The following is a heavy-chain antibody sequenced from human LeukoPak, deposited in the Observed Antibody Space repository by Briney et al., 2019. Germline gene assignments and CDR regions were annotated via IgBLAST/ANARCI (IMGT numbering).Heavy chain of an antibody. CDR3: ANLSEGY. CDR1: GFTFSNYA. Sequence: PGGSLRLSCAASGFTFSNYAMSWVRQAPGKGLEWVSTISGSGGSTCYPDSVKGRFTISRDNSKNTLYLQMNSLRAEDTAVYYCANLSEGYWGQGTLVTVSS. J-gene: IGHJ4*02. CDR2: ISGSGGST. V-gene: IGHV3-23*01.